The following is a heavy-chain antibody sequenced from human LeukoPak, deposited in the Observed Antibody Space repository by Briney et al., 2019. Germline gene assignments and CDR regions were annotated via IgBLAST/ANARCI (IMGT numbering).Heavy chain of an antibody. V-gene: IGHV1-18*04. CDR2: INAYNGDT. J-gene: IGHJ5*02. D-gene: IGHD6-25*01. CDR1: GYTFTGYY. CDR3: ARDGSGHWFDP. Sequence: ASVKVSCKASGYTFTGYYMHWVRQAPGQGLEWMGWINAYNGDTNHAQKFQGRVTMTTDTSTTTAYMELGSLRSDDTAVYYCARDGSGHWFDPWGQGTLVTVSS.